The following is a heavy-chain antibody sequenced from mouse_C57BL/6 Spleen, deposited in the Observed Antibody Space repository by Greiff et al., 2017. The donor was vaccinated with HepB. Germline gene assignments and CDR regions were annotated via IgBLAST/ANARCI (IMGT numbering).Heavy chain of an antibody. D-gene: IGHD1-1*01. V-gene: IGHV1-75*01. CDR3: ARHSYYGSSPFAY. CDR2: IFPGSGST. CDR1: GYTFTDYY. J-gene: IGHJ3*01. Sequence: VQLQQSGPELVKPGASVKISCKASGYTFTDYYINWVKQRPGQGLEWIGWIFPGSGSTYYNEKFKGKATLTVDKSSSTAYMLLSSLTSEDSAVYFCARHSYYGSSPFAYWGQGTLVTVSA.